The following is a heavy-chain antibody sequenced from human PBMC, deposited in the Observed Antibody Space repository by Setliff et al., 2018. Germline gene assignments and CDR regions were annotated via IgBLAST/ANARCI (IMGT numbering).Heavy chain of an antibody. CDR1: GYTFTTYA. D-gene: IGHD1-7*01. CDR2: ISTSNGNA. V-gene: IGHV1-18*01. Sequence: ASVKVSCKASGYTFTTYAISWVRQAPGQGLEWMGWISTSNGNANYAQNLQGRVTMTTDTSTSTAYMELRSLRSDDTAVYYCARDEDRDEMEIQGYWGQGTRVTVSS. J-gene: IGHJ4*02. CDR3: ARDEDRDEMEIQGY.